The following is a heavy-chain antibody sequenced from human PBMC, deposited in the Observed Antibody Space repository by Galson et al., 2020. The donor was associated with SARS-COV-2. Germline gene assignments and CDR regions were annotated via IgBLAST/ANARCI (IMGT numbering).Heavy chain of an antibody. CDR1: GGSTTTYY. J-gene: IGHJ4*01. V-gene: IGHV4-4*07. Sequence: SETLTFTCPVSGGSTTTYYWSWIRQPAGRTLEWIGRIYSSGNANYNPSFKSRVTRSADTSKNKLSLRLNLATAADTAIYYCASDHGTDYWGHGTLVTVSS. CDR3: ASDHGTDY. CDR2: IYSSGNA.